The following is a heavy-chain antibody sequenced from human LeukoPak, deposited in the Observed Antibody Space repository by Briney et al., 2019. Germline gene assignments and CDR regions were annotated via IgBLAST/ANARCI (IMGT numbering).Heavy chain of an antibody. V-gene: IGHV3-21*01. J-gene: IGHJ3*02. D-gene: IGHD5-24*01. CDR2: ISSSSSYI. CDR1: GFTFSNYA. Sequence: GGSLRLSCAASGFTFSNYAINWVRQAPGKGLEWVSSISSSSSYIYYADSVKGRFTISRDNAKNSLYLQMNSLRAEDTAVYYCARDLEGRVRDAFDIWGQGTMVTVSS. CDR3: ARDLEGRVRDAFDI.